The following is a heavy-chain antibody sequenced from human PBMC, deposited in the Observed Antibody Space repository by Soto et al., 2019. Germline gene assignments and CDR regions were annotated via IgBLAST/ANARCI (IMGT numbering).Heavy chain of an antibody. Sequence: SETLSLTCTVSGGSISSYYWSWIRQPPGKGLEWIGYIYYSGSTNYNPSLKSRVTISVDTSKNQFSLKLSSVTAADTAVYYCARDVKSSSWYGYNWFDPWGQGTLVTVSS. CDR2: IYYSGST. J-gene: IGHJ5*02. CDR1: GGSISSYY. V-gene: IGHV4-59*12. D-gene: IGHD6-13*01. CDR3: ARDVKSSSWYGYNWFDP.